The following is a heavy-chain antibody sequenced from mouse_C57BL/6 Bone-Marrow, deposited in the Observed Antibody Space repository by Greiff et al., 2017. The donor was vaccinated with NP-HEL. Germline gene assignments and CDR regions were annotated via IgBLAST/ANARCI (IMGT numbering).Heavy chain of an antibody. Sequence: GGGLVQPNGSLKLSCAVLGFSFNTYAMNWVRQAPGKGLEWVARIRSKSNNYATYYADSVKDRFTISRDDSERMLYLQMNNLKTEDTAMYYCVRQNYWGQGTLVTVSA. V-gene: IGHV10-1*01. CDR3: VRQNY. J-gene: IGHJ3*01. CDR2: IRSKSNNYAT. CDR1: GFSFNTYA.